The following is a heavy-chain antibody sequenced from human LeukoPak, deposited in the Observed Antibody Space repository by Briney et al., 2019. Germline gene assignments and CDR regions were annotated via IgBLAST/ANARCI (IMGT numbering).Heavy chain of an antibody. D-gene: IGHD2-2*01. Sequence: GRSLRLSCAASGFTFSSYAMHWVPQAPGKGLEYVSAISSNGGSTYYADSVKGRFTISRDNSKNTLYLQMSSLRAEDTAVYYCVKGGRGAAIKNGMDVWGKGTTVTVSS. J-gene: IGHJ6*04. CDR1: GFTFSSYA. V-gene: IGHV3-64D*06. CDR3: VKGGRGAAIKNGMDV. CDR2: ISSNGGST.